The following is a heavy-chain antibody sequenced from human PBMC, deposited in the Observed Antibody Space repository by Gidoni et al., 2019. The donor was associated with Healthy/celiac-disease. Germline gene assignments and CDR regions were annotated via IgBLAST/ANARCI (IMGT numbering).Heavy chain of an antibody. V-gene: IGHV1-2*02. J-gene: IGHJ4*02. CDR2: INPNSGGT. D-gene: IGHD1-26*01. CDR3: AREEVGATLGTIDY. Sequence: QVQLVQSGAEVKKPGASVKVSCEASGYTFTGYYMHWVRQAPGQGLEWMGWINPNSGGTNYAKKCQGRVTMTRDTSISTAYMELSRLRSDDTAVYYCAREEVGATLGTIDYWGQGTLVTVSS. CDR1: GYTFTGYY.